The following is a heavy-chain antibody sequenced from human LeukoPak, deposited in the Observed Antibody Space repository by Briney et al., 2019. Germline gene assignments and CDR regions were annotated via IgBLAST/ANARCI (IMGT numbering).Heavy chain of an antibody. V-gene: IGHV1-2*06. D-gene: IGHD3-3*01. Sequence: ASVKVSCKASGYTFTNYFIHWVRQAPGQGLEWMGRINPNNGGTNYAQKFQGRVTMTRDTSISTAYMELSRLRSDDTAVYYCARVFGVVIDAFDIWGQGTMVTVSS. J-gene: IGHJ3*02. CDR1: GYTFTNYF. CDR3: ARVFGVVIDAFDI. CDR2: INPNNGGT.